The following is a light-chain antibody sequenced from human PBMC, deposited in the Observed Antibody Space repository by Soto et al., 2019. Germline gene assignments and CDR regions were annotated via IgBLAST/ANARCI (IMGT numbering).Light chain of an antibody. Sequence: QSALTQPPSASGSPGQSVAISCTGSSSDVGGYSYVSWYQQHPGRAPKIIIYEVSRRPSGVSDRFSGSKSGNTASLSISGLQAEDEADYYCISYTTDTTVVFGGGTKLTVL. V-gene: IGLV2-14*01. CDR3: ISYTTDTTVV. CDR2: EVS. J-gene: IGLJ2*01. CDR1: SSDVGGYSY.